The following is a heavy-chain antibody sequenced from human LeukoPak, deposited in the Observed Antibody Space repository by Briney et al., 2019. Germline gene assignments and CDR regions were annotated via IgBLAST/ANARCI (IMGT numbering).Heavy chain of an antibody. CDR1: GFSVSDYA. V-gene: IGHV3-13*01. D-gene: IGHD2-8*02. Sequence: PGVSLRLSCAASGFSVSDYAMYWVRQSTGKGLEWVSSIGNFGDTYYAASVTGRFTISRESAKNSLDLRMNNLRDGDTAVYYCARERLVVDGKGMDVWGQGNTVTVSS. J-gene: IGHJ6*02. CDR2: IGNFGDT. CDR3: ARERLVVDGKGMDV.